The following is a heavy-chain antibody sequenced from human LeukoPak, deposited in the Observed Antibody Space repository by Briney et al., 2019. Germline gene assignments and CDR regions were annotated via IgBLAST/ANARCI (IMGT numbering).Heavy chain of an antibody. J-gene: IGHJ4*02. D-gene: IGHD3-22*01. CDR3: ARDPAYYYDSSAYWR. CDR2: IYTSGRT. V-gene: IGHV4-61*02. CDR1: GGSISSGSYY. Sequence: SETLSLTCTVSGGSISSGSYYRSWIRQPAGKGLEWIGRIYTSGRTNYNPSLKSRVTISVDTSKNQFSLKLTSVTAADTAVYYCARDPAYYYDSSAYWRWGQGTLVTVSS.